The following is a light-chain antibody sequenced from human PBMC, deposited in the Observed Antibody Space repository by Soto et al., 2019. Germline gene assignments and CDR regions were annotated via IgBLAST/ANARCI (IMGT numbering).Light chain of an antibody. J-gene: IGLJ1*01. CDR2: EVS. V-gene: IGLV2-14*01. Sequence: QSALTQPAPVSGSPGQSITISCTGTNSDVGDYNYVSWYQQHPGKAPKLIIYEVSNRPSGISDRFSASKSGNTASLTISGLQAEDEADYYCSSYKNSNTRVFGTGTKVTVL. CDR3: SSYKNSNTRV. CDR1: NSDVGDYNY.